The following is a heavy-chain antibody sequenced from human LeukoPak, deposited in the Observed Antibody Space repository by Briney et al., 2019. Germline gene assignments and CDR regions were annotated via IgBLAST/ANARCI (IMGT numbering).Heavy chain of an antibody. D-gene: IGHD6-13*01. CDR3: ARAPVRRIAAAGTKYFDY. Sequence: SETLSLTCAVYGGSFSGYYWSWIRQPPGKGLEGIGEINHSGSTNYNPSLKRRVTISVDTSKNQFSLKLSSVTAADTAVYYCARAPVRRIAAAGTKYFDYWGQGTLVTVSS. J-gene: IGHJ4*02. V-gene: IGHV4-34*01. CDR2: INHSGST. CDR1: GGSFSGYY.